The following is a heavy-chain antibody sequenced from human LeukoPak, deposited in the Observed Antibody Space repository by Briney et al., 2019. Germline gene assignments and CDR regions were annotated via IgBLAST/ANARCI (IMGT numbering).Heavy chain of an antibody. CDR2: IWYDASNK. V-gene: IGHV3-30*02. J-gene: IGHJ4*02. Sequence: GGSLRLSCAASGISLRSYGMHWVRQAPGKGLEWVTFIWYDASNKYYAESVKGRFTISRDNSRNTVFLQMNSLRAEDTAIYYCATDISTHYFGSWGQGTLVTVSS. CDR3: ATDISTHYFGS. CDR1: GISLRSYG. D-gene: IGHD3-9*01.